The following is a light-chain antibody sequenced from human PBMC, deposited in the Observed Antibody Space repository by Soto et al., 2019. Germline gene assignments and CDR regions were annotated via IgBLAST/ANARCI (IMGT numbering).Light chain of an antibody. CDR3: QQYNNWPLT. Sequence: EIVMTQSPSTLSVSPGERVTLSCRASQSVSSNLAWYQQKPGQAPRLLIYGASTRAPGIPARFSGSGYGTEFTLTISSLQSEDFAVYYCQQYNNWPLTFGGGTKVEIK. CDR2: GAS. V-gene: IGKV3-15*01. J-gene: IGKJ4*01. CDR1: QSVSSN.